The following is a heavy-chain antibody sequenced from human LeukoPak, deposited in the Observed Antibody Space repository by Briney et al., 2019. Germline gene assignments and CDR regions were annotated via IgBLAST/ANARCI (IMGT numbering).Heavy chain of an antibody. D-gene: IGHD3-22*01. Sequence: GGSLRLSCAASGFTFSSYAMHWVRQAPGKGLVRVAIISYDGSNKYYADSVKGRFTISRDNSKNTLYLQINSLRAEDTAVYYCATDPDSSGYYYPIFDYWGQGTLDTVSS. CDR2: ISYDGSNK. CDR1: GFTFSSYA. J-gene: IGHJ4*02. V-gene: IGHV3-30-3*01. CDR3: ATDPDSSGYYYPIFDY.